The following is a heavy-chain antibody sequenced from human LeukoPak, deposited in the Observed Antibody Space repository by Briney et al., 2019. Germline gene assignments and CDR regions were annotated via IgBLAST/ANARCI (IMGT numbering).Heavy chain of an antibody. CDR3: AKAIHSSSSGVVDY. CDR2: IRYDGSNK. Sequence: PGGSLRLSCAASGFTFSNAWMSWVRQAPGKGLEWVTFIRYDGSNKYYAESVKGRFTISRDNSKNTLYLQMSSLRAEDTAVYYCAKAIHSSSSGVVDYWGQGTLVTVSS. V-gene: IGHV3-30*02. CDR1: GFTFSNAW. D-gene: IGHD6-6*01. J-gene: IGHJ4*02.